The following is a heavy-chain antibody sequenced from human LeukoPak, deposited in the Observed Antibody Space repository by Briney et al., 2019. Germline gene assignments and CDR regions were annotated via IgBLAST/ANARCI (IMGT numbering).Heavy chain of an antibody. CDR3: ARHFQQLGNNWFDP. Sequence: PSETLSLTCAVSGYSISSGYYWGWIRQPPGKGLEWIGSIYHSGSTYYNPSLKSRVTISVDTSKNQFSLKLSSVTAADTAVYYRARHFQQLGNNWFDPWGQGTLVTVSS. V-gene: IGHV4-38-2*01. D-gene: IGHD6-6*01. CDR2: IYHSGST. CDR1: GYSISSGYY. J-gene: IGHJ5*02.